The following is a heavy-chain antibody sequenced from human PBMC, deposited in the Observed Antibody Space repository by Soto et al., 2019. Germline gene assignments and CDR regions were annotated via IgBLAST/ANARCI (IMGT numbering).Heavy chain of an antibody. J-gene: IGHJ4*02. Sequence: QVQLQESGPGLVKPSETLSLTCTVSGGSISSNYWTWIRQPPGKGLEWIGYIYYSGSTNYNPSLKSRVTISVDTSKNQFSLKLSPVPAADTAVYYCARGPYGSGSSYDYWGQGTLVTVSS. CDR1: GGSISSNY. CDR3: ARGPYGSGSSYDY. CDR2: IYYSGST. D-gene: IGHD3-10*01. V-gene: IGHV4-59*01.